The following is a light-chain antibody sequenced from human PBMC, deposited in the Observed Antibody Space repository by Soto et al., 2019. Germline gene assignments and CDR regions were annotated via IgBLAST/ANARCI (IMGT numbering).Light chain of an antibody. CDR3: QQYNEWPLT. V-gene: IGKV3-15*01. CDR2: SAS. Sequence: EVVMTQSPATLSVSPGERATLSCRASQSVSNNLAWYQQKPGQAPRLFIYSASNRATGIPARFSGSASGTEFTLTISSLQSEDFAVYYCQQYNEWPLTFGGGTKVETK. J-gene: IGKJ4*01. CDR1: QSVSNN.